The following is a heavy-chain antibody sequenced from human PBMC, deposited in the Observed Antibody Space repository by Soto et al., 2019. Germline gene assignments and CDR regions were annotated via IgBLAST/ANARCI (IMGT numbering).Heavy chain of an antibody. CDR3: ANSYYGWGFDY. D-gene: IGHD3-10*01. Sequence: SETLSLTCIVSGGFVNTSNWWSWIRQPPGKGLEWIGEVYHTGKTNYSPSFKSRVNMSVDKSNNQFFLKLTSVTAADTAIYYCANSYYGWGFDYWGQGALVTVSS. V-gene: IGHV4-4*02. CDR2: VYHTGKT. CDR1: GGFVNTSNW. J-gene: IGHJ4*02.